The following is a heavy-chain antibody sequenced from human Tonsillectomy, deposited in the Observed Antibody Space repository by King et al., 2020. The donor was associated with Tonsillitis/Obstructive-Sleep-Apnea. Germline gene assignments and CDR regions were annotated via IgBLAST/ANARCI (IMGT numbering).Heavy chain of an antibody. CDR2: IKSKTDGGTT. J-gene: IGHJ3*02. V-gene: IGHV3-15*01. D-gene: IGHD3-10*01. CDR1: GFTFSNAW. CDR3: TTDGLVREPADAFDI. Sequence: VQLVESGGGLVKPGGSLRLSCAASGFTFSNAWMSWVRQAPGKGLEWVGRIKSKTDGGTTDYPAPVKGRFTISRDDSNNTLYLQMNSLKTEDTAVYYCTTDGLVREPADAFDIWGQGTMVTVSS.